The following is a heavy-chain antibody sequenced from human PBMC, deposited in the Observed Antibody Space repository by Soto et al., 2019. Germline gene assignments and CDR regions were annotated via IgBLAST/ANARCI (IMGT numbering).Heavy chain of an antibody. J-gene: IGHJ4*02. CDR3: ARERGA. Sequence: ASLKVSCKASGYTFTDYRMHWVRQAPGQGLEWMGMINPSGGSTSYAQKFQGRVTMTRDTSTSTVCMELSRLRSEDTAVYYCARERGAWGQGTLVTVSS. V-gene: IGHV1-46*01. D-gene: IGHD1-26*01. CDR2: INPSGGST. CDR1: GYTFTDYR.